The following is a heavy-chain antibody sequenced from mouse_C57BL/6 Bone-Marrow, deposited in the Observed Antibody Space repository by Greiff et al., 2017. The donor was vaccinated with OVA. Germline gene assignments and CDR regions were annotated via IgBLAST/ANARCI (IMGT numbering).Heavy chain of an antibody. D-gene: IGHD1-1*01. CDR1: GYAFSSSW. CDR2: IYPGDGDT. CDR3: ARMTLYIYYGSSYLYYFDD. J-gene: IGHJ2*01. Sequence: QVQLQQSGPELVKPGASVKISCKASGYAFSSSWMNWVKQRPGKGLEWIVRIYPGDGDTNYNGKFKGKATLTADKSSSTAYMQLSSLTSEDSAVYFCARMTLYIYYGSSYLYYFDDWGQGTTLTVSS. V-gene: IGHV1-82*01.